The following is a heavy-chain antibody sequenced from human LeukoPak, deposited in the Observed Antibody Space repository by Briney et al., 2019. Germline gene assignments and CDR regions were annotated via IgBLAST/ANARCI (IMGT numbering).Heavy chain of an antibody. J-gene: IGHJ4*02. CDR3: ARSSIIAAAGPYYLDY. Sequence: ASVKVSCKASGGTFSSYAISWVRQAPGQGLEWMGGIVPIFGTANDAQKFQGRVTITADKSTSTAYMELSSLRSEDTAMYYCARSSIIAAAGPYYLDYWGQGTLVTVSS. CDR1: GGTFSSYA. D-gene: IGHD6-13*01. CDR2: IVPIFGTA. V-gene: IGHV1-69*06.